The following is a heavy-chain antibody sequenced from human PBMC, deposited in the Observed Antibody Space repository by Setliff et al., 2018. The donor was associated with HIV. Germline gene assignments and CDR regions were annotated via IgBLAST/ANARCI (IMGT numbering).Heavy chain of an antibody. CDR1: GFTLSSYD. CDR2: IPKSGDAI. Sequence: GGSLRLSCAGAGFTLSSYDMNWVRQAPGKGLEWVSYIPKSGDAIYYADSVKGRFTISRDIAKNSLYLQMNSLRAEDTAVYYCASHPSVYGPPFDYWGQGTLVTVSS. CDR3: ASHPSVYGPPFDY. J-gene: IGHJ4*02. V-gene: IGHV3-48*03. D-gene: IGHD2-8*01.